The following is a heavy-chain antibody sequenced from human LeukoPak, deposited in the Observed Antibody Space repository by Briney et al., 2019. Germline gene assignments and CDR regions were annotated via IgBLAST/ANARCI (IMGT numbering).Heavy chain of an antibody. CDR3: IPLPIAVAVTHLLDY. J-gene: IGHJ4*02. V-gene: IGHV3-64*03. Sequence: GGTLSLFRSVSGFTFSIYAMHCARQAPGKGLEYVLAISSYGGSTYYADSARGRFTISRDNSKNRLYGQMRSVRGEDTAVYYCIPLPIAVAVTHLLDYWGQGTLVTVSS. D-gene: IGHD6-19*01. CDR2: ISSYGGST. CDR1: GFTFSIYA.